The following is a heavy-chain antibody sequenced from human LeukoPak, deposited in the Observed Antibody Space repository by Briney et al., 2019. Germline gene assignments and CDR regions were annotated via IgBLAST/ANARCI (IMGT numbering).Heavy chain of an antibody. J-gene: IGHJ3*02. D-gene: IGHD1-26*01. V-gene: IGHV4-30-4*02. CDR3: AREVSNSGSYKGVRAFDI. CDR2: IYYSGST. CDR1: GGSISSGDYY. Sequence: SETLSLTCTVSGGSISSGDYYWSWIRQHPGKGLEWIGYIYYSGSTYYNPSLKSRVTISVDTSKNQFSLKLSSVTAADTAVYYCAREVSNSGSYKGVRAFDIWGQGTMVTVSS.